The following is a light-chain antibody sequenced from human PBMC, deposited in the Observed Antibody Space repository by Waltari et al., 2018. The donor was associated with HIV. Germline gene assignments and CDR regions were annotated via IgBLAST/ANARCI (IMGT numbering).Light chain of an antibody. CDR2: EVS. Sequence: QSALTQPASVSGSPGQSIPISCTGTSSDIGNYYVSWYQHHPGKAPKVIIYEVSNRPSGVSNRFSGSKSGNTASLTISGLLPEDEAYYFCSSYISSATPEFGGGTRLTVL. J-gene: IGLJ3*02. CDR3: SSYISSATPE. V-gene: IGLV2-14*01. CDR1: SSDIGNYY.